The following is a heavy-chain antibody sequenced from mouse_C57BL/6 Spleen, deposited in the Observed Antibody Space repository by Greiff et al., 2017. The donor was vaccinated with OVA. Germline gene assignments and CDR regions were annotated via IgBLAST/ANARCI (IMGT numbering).Heavy chain of an antibody. V-gene: IGHV5-9*01. J-gene: IGHJ2*01. D-gene: IGHD2-3*01. CDR1: GFTFSSYT. CDR2: ISGGGGNT. Sequence: EVKLVESGGGLVKPGGSLKLSCAASGFTFSSYTMSWVRQTPEKRLEWVATISGGGGNTYYPDSVKGRFTISRDNAKNTLYLQMSSLRSEDTALYYCARHDGYYYFDYWGQGTTLTVSS. CDR3: ARHDGYYYFDY.